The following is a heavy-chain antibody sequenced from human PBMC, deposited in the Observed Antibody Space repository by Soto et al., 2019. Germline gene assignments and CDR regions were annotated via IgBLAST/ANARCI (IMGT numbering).Heavy chain of an antibody. V-gene: IGHV3-30-3*01. CDR3: ARPGLYSSNPHYYYYGMDV. D-gene: IGHD6-13*01. Sequence: QVQLVESGGGVVQPGRSLRLSCAASGFTFSSYPMDWVRQAPGKGLEWVAVISYDGTNEHYADSVKGRFTISRDNSKNTLYLQMNSLRAKDTAVYYCARPGLYSSNPHYYYYGMDVWGQGTTVTVSS. J-gene: IGHJ6*02. CDR1: GFTFSSYP. CDR2: ISYDGTNE.